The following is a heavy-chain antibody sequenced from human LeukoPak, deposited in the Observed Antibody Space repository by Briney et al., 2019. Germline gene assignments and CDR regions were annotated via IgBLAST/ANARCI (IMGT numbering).Heavy chain of an antibody. CDR1: GYTFTGYY. CDR3: ARATNYYDSSGYYYHDAEYFQH. Sequence: ASVKVSCKASGYTFTGYYMHWVRQAPGQGLEWMGRINPNSGGTNYAQKFQGRVTMTRDTSISTAYMELSRLRSDDTAVYYCARATNYYDSSGYYYHDAEYFQHWGQGTLVTVSS. D-gene: IGHD3-22*01. V-gene: IGHV1-2*06. CDR2: INPNSGGT. J-gene: IGHJ1*01.